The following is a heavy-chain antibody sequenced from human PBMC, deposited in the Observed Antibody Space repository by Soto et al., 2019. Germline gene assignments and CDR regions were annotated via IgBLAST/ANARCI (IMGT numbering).Heavy chain of an antibody. CDR3: ARHDGRGGWDYYFDY. D-gene: IGHD6-19*01. J-gene: IGHJ4*02. Sequence: SETLSLTCTVSGGSISSSSYYWGWIRQPPGKGLEWIGSIYYSGSTYYNPSLKSRVTISVDTSKNQFSLKLSSVTAADTAVYYCARHDGRGGWDYYFDYWGQGTLVTVSS. CDR2: IYYSGST. V-gene: IGHV4-39*01. CDR1: GGSISSSSYY.